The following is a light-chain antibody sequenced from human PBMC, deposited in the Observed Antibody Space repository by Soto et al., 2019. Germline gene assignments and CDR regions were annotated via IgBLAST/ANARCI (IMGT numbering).Light chain of an antibody. CDR3: QQYNNWSWT. Sequence: EILMTQSPATLSVSPGERATLSCRASQSVGTNLAWYQQKVGQAPRLLIYGASTRATGIPARFSGSGSGTEFTLTISSPQSEDFAVYYCQQYNNWSWTFGQGTKVDIK. CDR2: GAS. CDR1: QSVGTN. V-gene: IGKV3-15*01. J-gene: IGKJ1*01.